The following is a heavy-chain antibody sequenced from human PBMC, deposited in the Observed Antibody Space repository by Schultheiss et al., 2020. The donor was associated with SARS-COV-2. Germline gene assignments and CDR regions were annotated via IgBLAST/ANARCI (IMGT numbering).Heavy chain of an antibody. V-gene: IGHV1-2*02. Sequence: ASVKVSCKASGYTFTSYDINWVRQAPGQGLEWMGWISAYNGNTNYAQKFQGRVTMTRDTSISTAYMELSRLRSDDTAVYYCARDGGAWARGLDYWGQGTLVTVSS. D-gene: IGHD3-16*01. CDR2: ISAYNGNT. CDR3: ARDGGAWARGLDY. CDR1: GYTFTSYD. J-gene: IGHJ4*02.